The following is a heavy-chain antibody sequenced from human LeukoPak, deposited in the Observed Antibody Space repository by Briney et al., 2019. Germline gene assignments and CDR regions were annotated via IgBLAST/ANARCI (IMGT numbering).Heavy chain of an antibody. D-gene: IGHD1-26*01. J-gene: IGHJ4*02. CDR3: ARPTHNGSYPFDY. V-gene: IGHV1-2*06. Sequence: ASVKVSCKASGYTFTGYYMHWVRQAPGQGLEWMGRINPNRGGTNYAQKFQGRVTMTRDTSISTAYMELSRLRSDDTAVYYCARPTHNGSYPFDYWGQGTLVTVSS. CDR1: GYTFTGYY. CDR2: INPNRGGT.